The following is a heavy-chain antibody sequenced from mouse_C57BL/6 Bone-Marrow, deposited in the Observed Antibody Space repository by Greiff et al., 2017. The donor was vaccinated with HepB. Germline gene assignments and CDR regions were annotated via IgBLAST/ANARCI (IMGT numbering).Heavy chain of an antibody. Sequence: QVQLQQSGAELVKPGASVKISCKASGYAFSSYWMNWVKQRPGKGLEWIGQIYPGDGDTNYNGKFKGKATLTADKSSSTAYMQRSSLTSEDSAVYFCASQTGFTGDYAMDYWGQGTSVTVSS. J-gene: IGHJ4*01. CDR1: GYAFSSYW. CDR2: IYPGDGDT. CDR3: ASQTGFTGDYAMDY. V-gene: IGHV1-80*01.